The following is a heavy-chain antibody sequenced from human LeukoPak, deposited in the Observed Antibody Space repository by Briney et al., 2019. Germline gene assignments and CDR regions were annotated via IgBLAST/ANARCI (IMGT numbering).Heavy chain of an antibody. V-gene: IGHV3-53*01. CDR2: LYSDGDT. CDR3: ARGVEPLAANTLAY. CDR1: GFTVITND. D-gene: IGHD1-14*01. J-gene: IGHJ4*02. Sequence: GGSLRLSCAASGFTVITNDMTWVRQAPGKGLEWVSVLYSDGDTKYADSVQGRFTISRGNSKNTLYLEMNSLSPDDTAVYYCARGVEPLAANTLAYWGQGTLVTVSS.